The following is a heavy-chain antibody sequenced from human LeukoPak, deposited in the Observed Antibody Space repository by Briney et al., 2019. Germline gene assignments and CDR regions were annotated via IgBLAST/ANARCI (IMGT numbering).Heavy chain of an antibody. Sequence: SETLSLTCTVSGGSISSYYWSWIRQPPGKGLGWIGYIYYSGSTNYNPSLKSRVTISVDTSKNQFSLNLSSVTAADTAVYYCARGIADPYSFDSWGQGTLVTVSS. J-gene: IGHJ4*02. V-gene: IGHV4-59*12. CDR3: ARGIADPYSFDS. CDR1: GGSISSYY. D-gene: IGHD6-13*01. CDR2: IYYSGST.